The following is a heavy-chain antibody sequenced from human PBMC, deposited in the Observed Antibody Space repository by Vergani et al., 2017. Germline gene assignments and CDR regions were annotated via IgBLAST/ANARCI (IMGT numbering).Heavy chain of an antibody. CDR3: AREQYSGYPDAFDI. Sequence: EVQLLESGGDLVQPGGSLRLSCAASVFTFNHYAMNWVRQAPGKGLEWVSGISGSGGSTYYAGSVKGRFTISRDSSKNTLYLQMNSLSAGDTAVYYCAREQYSGYPDAFDIWGQGTMVTVSS. CDR2: ISGSGGST. V-gene: IGHV3-23*01. J-gene: IGHJ3*02. CDR1: VFTFNHYA. D-gene: IGHD5-12*01.